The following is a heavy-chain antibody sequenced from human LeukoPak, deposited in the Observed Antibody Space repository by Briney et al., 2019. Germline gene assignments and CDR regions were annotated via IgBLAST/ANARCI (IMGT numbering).Heavy chain of an antibody. D-gene: IGHD2-2*01. V-gene: IGHV1-2*02. J-gene: IGHJ4*02. CDR1: GYTFTGYY. CDR3: ARAAGGYCSSTSCLDY. CDR2: INPNSGGT. Sequence: ASVKVSCKASGYTFTGYYMHWVRQAPGQGLEWMGWINPNSGGTNYAQKFQGRVTMTRDTSISTAYMELSRLRSDDTAAYYCARAAGGYCSSTSCLDYWGQGTLVTVSS.